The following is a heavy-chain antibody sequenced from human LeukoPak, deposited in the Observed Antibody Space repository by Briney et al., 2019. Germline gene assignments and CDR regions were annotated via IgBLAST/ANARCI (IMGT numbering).Heavy chain of an antibody. CDR2: IYYSGST. CDR1: GGSISSGGYY. V-gene: IGHV4-31*03. J-gene: IGHJ3*02. Sequence: PSQTLSLTCTVSGGSISSGGYYWRWIRQHPGKGLEWIGYIYYSGSTYYNPSLKSRVTISVDTSKNQFSLKLSSVTAADTAVYYCARGLPEQWLVRAFDIWGQGTMVTVSS. D-gene: IGHD6-19*01. CDR3: ARGLPEQWLVRAFDI.